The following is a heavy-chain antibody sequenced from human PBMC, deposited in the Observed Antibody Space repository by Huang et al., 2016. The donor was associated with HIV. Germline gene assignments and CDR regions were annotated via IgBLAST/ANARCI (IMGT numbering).Heavy chain of an antibody. CDR1: GGAFSGYY. CDR2: IKHSGKP. CDR3: AREKAADSAWYGVYYFDY. V-gene: IGHV4-34*01. J-gene: IGHJ4*02. D-gene: IGHD6-19*01. Sequence: QVQLRQWGAGLVKPSETLSLPCAVYGGAFSGYYLMWIRQCPGKGLAWIGEIKHSGKPNYLPSLKRRVTISKVTAKNQFSLQLTSVSAADTGVYFCAREKAADSAWYGVYYFDYWGEGALVTVTS.